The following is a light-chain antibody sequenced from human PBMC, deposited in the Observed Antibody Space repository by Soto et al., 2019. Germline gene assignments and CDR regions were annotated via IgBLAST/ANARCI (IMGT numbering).Light chain of an antibody. V-gene: IGLV2-14*01. CDR2: DVS. Sequence: QSALTQPASVSGSPGQSITISCTGTSSDVGGYNYVSWYQRHPGKAPKLIIYDVSTRPSGVSNRFSGSKSGNTASLTISGLQAEDEADYYCSSHTSSSTLVVFGGGTKLTVL. CDR3: SSHTSSSTLVV. J-gene: IGLJ2*01. CDR1: SSDVGGYNY.